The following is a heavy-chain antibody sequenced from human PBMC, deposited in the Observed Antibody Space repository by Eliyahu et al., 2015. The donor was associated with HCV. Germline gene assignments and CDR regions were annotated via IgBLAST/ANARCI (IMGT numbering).Heavy chain of an antibody. Sequence: EVQLLESGGGLVQPGGSLRLSCAASGFTFSSYAMSWVRQAPGKGLEWVSAISGSGGSTYYADSVKGRFTISRDNSKNTLYLQMNSLRAEDTAVYYCAKFGVAAAGPAGIVDYWGQGTLVTVSS. J-gene: IGHJ4*02. CDR1: GFTFSSYA. D-gene: IGHD6-13*01. CDR2: ISGSGGST. CDR3: AKFGVAAAGPAGIVDY. V-gene: IGHV3-23*01.